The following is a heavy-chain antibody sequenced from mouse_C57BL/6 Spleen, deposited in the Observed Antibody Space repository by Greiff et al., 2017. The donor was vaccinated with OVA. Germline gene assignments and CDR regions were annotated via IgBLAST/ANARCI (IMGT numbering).Heavy chain of an antibody. CDR3: ARAYYDYGDYYAMDY. J-gene: IGHJ4*01. V-gene: IGHV3-6*01. CDR1: GYSITSGYY. CDR2: ISYDGSN. Sequence: EVQLQESGPGLVKPSQSLSLTCSVTGYSITSGYYWNWIRQFPGNKLEWMGYISYDGSNNYNPSLKNRISITRDTSKNQFFLKLNSVTTEDTATYYCARAYYDYGDYYAMDYWGQGTSVTVSS. D-gene: IGHD2-4*01.